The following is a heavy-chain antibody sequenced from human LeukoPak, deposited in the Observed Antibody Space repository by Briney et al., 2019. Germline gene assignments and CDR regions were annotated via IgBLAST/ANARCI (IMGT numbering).Heavy chain of an antibody. Sequence: SQTLSLTCTVSGGSISSSSYYWGWIRQPPGKGLEWIGSIYYSGSTYYNPSLKSRVTISVDTSKNQFSLKLSSVTAADTAVYYCASLFDAAAAWYYFDYWGQGTLVTVSS. J-gene: IGHJ4*02. V-gene: IGHV4-39*01. CDR2: IYYSGST. CDR1: GGSISSSSYY. CDR3: ASLFDAAAAWYYFDY. D-gene: IGHD6-13*01.